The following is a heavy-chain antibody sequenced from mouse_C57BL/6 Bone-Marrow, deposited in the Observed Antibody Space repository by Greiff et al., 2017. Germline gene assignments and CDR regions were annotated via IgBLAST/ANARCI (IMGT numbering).Heavy chain of an antibody. CDR2: ISSGGDYI. CDR1: GFTFSSYA. V-gene: IGHV5-9-1*02. D-gene: IGHD1-1*01. CDR3: TRGGDYGQGFDY. J-gene: IGHJ2*01. Sequence: EVNVVESGEGLVKPGGSLKLSCAASGFTFSSYAMSWVRQTPEKRLEWVAYISSGGDYIYYADTVKGRFTISSDNARNTLYLQMSSLKSEDTAMYYCTRGGDYGQGFDYWGQGTTLTVSS.